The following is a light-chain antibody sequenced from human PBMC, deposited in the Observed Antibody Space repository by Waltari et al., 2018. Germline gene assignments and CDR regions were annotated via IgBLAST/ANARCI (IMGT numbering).Light chain of an antibody. CDR3: ALYMGSGIWV. V-gene: IGLV8-61*01. CDR2: KAN. J-gene: IGLJ3*02. Sequence: QTVVTQEPSLSVSPGGTVTLTCALSSGSLSTTSYATWYQQTPGQAPRTLVYKANARSSGVPDRFSGSILGNTAALTIPRAQADDESDYYCALYMGSGIWVFGGGTRLTVL. CDR1: SGSLSTTSY.